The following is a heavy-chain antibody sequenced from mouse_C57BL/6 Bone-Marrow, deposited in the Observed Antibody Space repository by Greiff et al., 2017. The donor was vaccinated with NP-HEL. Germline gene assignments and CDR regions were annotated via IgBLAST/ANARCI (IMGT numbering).Heavy chain of an antibody. CDR1: GYTFTSYW. V-gene: IGHV1-64*01. D-gene: IGHD2-10*01. J-gene: IGHJ1*03. CDR2: IHPNSGST. Sequence: VQLQQPGAELVKPGASVKLSCKASGYTFTSYWMHWVKQRPGQGLEWIGMIHPNSGSTNYNEKFKSKATLTVDKSSSTADMQLSSLTSEDSAVYYCARPYYGNYGYFDVWGTGTTVTVSS. CDR3: ARPYYGNYGYFDV.